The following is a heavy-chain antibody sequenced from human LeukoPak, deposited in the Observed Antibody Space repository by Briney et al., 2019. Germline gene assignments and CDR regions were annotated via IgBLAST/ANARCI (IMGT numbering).Heavy chain of an antibody. CDR1: GFTFRGYT. D-gene: IGHD6-13*01. J-gene: IGHJ4*02. CDR3: AREGGNSTSWGYFDY. V-gene: IGHV3-30*04. Sequence: GGSLRLSCGASGFTFRGYTMHWVRQAPGKGLQWVAVISWDGNKKFYADSVEGRFTISRDNSTNTLSLQMNSLRLEDTALYYCAREGGNSTSWGYFDYWGQGTLVTVSS. CDR2: ISWDGNKK.